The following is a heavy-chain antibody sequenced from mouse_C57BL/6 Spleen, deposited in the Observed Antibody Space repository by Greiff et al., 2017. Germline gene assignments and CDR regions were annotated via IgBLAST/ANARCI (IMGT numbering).Heavy chain of an antibody. Sequence: EVQLQQSGPELVKPGASVKISCKASGYTFTDYYMNWVKQSHGKSLEWIGDINPNNGGTSYNQKFKGKATLTVDKSSSTAYMALRSLTSEDSAVYYCARWLLGFAYWGQGTLVTVSA. D-gene: IGHD2-3*01. V-gene: IGHV1-26*01. CDR1: GYTFTDYY. CDR3: ARWLLGFAY. J-gene: IGHJ3*01. CDR2: INPNNGGT.